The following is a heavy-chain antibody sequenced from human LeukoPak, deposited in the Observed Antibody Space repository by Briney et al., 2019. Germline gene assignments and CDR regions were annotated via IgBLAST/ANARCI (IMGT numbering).Heavy chain of an antibody. Sequence: PSQTLPLTCTVSGGSISSGDYYWSWIRQPPGKGLEWIGYIYYSGSTYYNPSLKSRVTISVDTSKNQFSLKLSSVTAADTAVYYCARTTYYYDSSGYYPLPFDYWGQGTLVTVSS. CDR1: GGSISSGDYY. V-gene: IGHV4-30-4*08. CDR3: ARTTYYYDSSGYYPLPFDY. CDR2: IYYSGST. J-gene: IGHJ4*02. D-gene: IGHD3-22*01.